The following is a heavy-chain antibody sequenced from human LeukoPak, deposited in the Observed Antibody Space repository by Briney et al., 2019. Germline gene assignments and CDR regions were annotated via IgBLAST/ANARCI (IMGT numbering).Heavy chain of an antibody. V-gene: IGHV1-2*06. CDR2: INPNSGGT. D-gene: IGHD3-10*01. CDR3: ARDIVTMVRGVMKPFDY. CDR1: GYTFTGYY. J-gene: IGHJ4*02. Sequence: ASVKVSCKXSGYTFTGYYMHWVRQTPGQGLEWMGRINPNSGGTNYAQKFQGRVTMTRDTSISTAYMELSRLRSDDTAVYYCARDIVTMVRGVMKPFDYWGQGTLVTVSS.